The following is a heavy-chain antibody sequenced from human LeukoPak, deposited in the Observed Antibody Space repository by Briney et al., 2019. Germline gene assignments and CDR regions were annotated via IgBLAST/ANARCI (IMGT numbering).Heavy chain of an antibody. J-gene: IGHJ4*02. CDR1: GFTFRSYA. CDR2: ISGSGGST. V-gene: IGHV3-23*01. Sequence: SGGSLRLSCAASGFTFRSYAMIWARQAPGKGLEWVSAISGSGGSTYYADSVKGRFTISRDNSKNTLYLQMNSLRAEDTAVYYCAKGFPYYYDSSGYYYDYWGQGTLVIVSS. D-gene: IGHD3-22*01. CDR3: AKGFPYYYDSSGYYYDY.